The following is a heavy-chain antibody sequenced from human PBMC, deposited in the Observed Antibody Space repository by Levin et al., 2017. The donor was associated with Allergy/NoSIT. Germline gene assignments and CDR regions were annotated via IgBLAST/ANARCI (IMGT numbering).Heavy chain of an antibody. CDR2: INPNSGGT. V-gene: IGHV1-2*02. J-gene: IGHJ5*02. CDR1: GYTFTGYY. Sequence: GASVKVSCKASGYTFTGYYMHWVRQAPGQGLEWMGWINPNSGGTNYAQKFQGRVTMTRDTSISTAYMELSRLRSDDTAVYYCARSGGITIFGERNWFDPWGQGTLVTVSS. D-gene: IGHD3-3*01. CDR3: ARSGGITIFGERNWFDP.